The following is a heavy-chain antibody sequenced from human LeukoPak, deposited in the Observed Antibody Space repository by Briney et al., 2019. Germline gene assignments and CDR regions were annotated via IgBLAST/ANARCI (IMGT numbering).Heavy chain of an antibody. CDR2: INPNSGST. CDR3: AREFGEGDK. J-gene: IGHJ4*02. CDR1: GYTFSDYY. D-gene: IGHD3-10*01. Sequence: ASVKVSCKASGYTFSDYYLHWVRQAPGQGLAWMGWINPNSGSTNYAQKFRGRVTMTRDTSITTVYLELSSLRADDTAVYYCAREFGEGDKWGQGTLVTVSS. V-gene: IGHV1-2*02.